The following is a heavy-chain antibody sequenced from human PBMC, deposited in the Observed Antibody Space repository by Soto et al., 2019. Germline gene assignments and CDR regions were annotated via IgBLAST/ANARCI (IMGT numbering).Heavy chain of an antibody. J-gene: IGHJ4*02. CDR1: GYTFTSYA. CDR2: IIPSCGTA. CDR3: ARGRCSSTSCYVPDY. V-gene: IGHV1-69*13. Sequence: GASVKVSCKASGYTFTSYAISWVRQAPGQGLEWMGGIIPSCGTANYAQKFQGRVTMTGDASTSTVYMELSSLRSEDTAVYYCARGRCSSTSCYVPDYWGQGTLVTVSS. D-gene: IGHD2-2*01.